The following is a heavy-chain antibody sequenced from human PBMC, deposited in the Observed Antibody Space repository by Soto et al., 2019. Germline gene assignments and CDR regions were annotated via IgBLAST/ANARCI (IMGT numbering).Heavy chain of an antibody. D-gene: IGHD4-17*01. CDR3: AILTKPTAVITAFRGGYGLDV. CDR1: GGSVSSGNYF. Sequence: QVQLQESGPGLLKPSETLSLTCTVSGGSVSSGNYFWSWIRQPPGKGLEWIGYIHSSGSTNYNPSLKSRVTISVDTSRNQFSLKLTSVTAADTAVYYCAILTKPTAVITAFRGGYGLDVWGQGTTVTVSS. V-gene: IGHV4-61*01. CDR2: IHSSGST. J-gene: IGHJ6*02.